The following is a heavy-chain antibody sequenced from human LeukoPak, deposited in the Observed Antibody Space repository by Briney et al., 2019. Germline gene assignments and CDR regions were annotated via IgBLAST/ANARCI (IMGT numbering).Heavy chain of an antibody. Sequence: SVKVSCKASGFAFTSSAMQWVRQARGQRLEWIGWIVVGSGNTDYAQKFQERVTFTRDMSTSTAYMELSSLRSDDTAVYYCAADDQQLILWGQGTLVTVSS. J-gene: IGHJ4*02. V-gene: IGHV1-58*02. CDR1: GFAFTSSA. CDR3: AADDQQLIL. CDR2: IVVGSGNT. D-gene: IGHD3-16*01.